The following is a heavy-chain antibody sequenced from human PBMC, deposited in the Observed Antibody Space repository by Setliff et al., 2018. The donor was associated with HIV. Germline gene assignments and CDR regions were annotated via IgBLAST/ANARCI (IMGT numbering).Heavy chain of an antibody. CDR3: AREIGDYYDSSGYYFDAFDI. D-gene: IGHD3-22*01. CDR2: VYPNTGGT. CDR1: GYTFTDYY. J-gene: IGHJ3*02. V-gene: IGHV1-2*02. Sequence: ASVKVSCKASGYTFTDYYIHWVRQAPGQGLEWMGWVYPNTGGTNYAQKFQGRVTMTRDTSISTAYMELSRLRSDDTAVYYCAREIGDYYDSSGYYFDAFDIWGQGTMVTVSS.